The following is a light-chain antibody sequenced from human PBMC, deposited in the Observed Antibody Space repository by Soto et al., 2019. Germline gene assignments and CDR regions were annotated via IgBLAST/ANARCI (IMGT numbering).Light chain of an antibody. CDR2: GAF. Sequence: IVLTQSPATLSLSPWERATLSCRASPSVPNYLAWYQQKPGQAPRLLIYGAFNRATGIPARFSGSGSGADFTLTISSLEPEDFAVYYCQQRNIWPPVTFGQGTRLEIK. J-gene: IGKJ5*01. V-gene: IGKV3-11*01. CDR3: QQRNIWPPVT. CDR1: PSVPNY.